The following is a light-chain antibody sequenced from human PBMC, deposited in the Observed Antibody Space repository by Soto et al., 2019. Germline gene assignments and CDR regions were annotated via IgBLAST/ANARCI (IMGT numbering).Light chain of an antibody. Sequence: EIELTQSPGTLSLSPGERATLSCRASQSVSSSYLAWYQKKPGQAHKLLIYGASSRATGIPDRFSGSGSGTDFTLTISRLEPEDFAVYYCQKYSSSSLTFGGGTKVEIK. J-gene: IGKJ4*01. CDR1: QSVSSSY. V-gene: IGKV3-20*01. CDR3: QKYSSSSLT. CDR2: GAS.